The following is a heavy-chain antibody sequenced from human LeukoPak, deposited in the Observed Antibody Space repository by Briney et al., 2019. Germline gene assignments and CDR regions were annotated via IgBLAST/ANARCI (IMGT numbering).Heavy chain of an antibody. CDR1: GPSGVTFSNFW. Sequence: GSLRLSCAASGPSGVTFSNFWMSWVRQAPGKGLQWVANIEQDGSEKYYVDSVKGRFTISRDNAKNSLYLQMNSLRAEDTAVYYCARGHGSGTIYGMDVWGQGTMVTVSS. CDR3: ARGHGSGTIYGMDV. CDR2: IEQDGSEK. J-gene: IGHJ6*02. D-gene: IGHD3-10*01. V-gene: IGHV3-7*03.